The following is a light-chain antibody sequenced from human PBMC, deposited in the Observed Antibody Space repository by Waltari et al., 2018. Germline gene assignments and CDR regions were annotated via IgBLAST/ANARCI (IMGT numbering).Light chain of an antibody. CDR3: QQYGSSPPT. CDR2: GAS. CDR1: QSLSSSY. J-gene: IGKJ2*01. V-gene: IGKV3-20*01. Sequence: EIVLTQSPGTLSLSPGERATLSCRASQSLSSSYLAWYQRKPGQAPRLLIYGASSRATGIPDRFSGSGSGTDFTLTITSLEPEDFAGYSCQQYGSSPPTFGQGTKLEIK.